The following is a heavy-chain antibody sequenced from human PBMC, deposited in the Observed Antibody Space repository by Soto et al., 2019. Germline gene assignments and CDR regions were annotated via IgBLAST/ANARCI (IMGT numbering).Heavy chain of an antibody. V-gene: IGHV4-59*01. J-gene: IGHJ5*02. Sequence: KASETLSLTCTVSGGSISSYYWSWIRQPPGKGLEWIGYIYYSGSTSYNPSLKSRVTLSVDTSKNQFSLKLNSVTAADTAVYYCAKDYGEGFDPWGQGTLVTVSS. D-gene: IGHD4-17*01. CDR3: AKDYGEGFDP. CDR2: IYYSGST. CDR1: GGSISSYY.